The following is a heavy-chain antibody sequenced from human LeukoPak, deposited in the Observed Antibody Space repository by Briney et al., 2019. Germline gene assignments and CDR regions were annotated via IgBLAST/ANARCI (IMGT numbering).Heavy chain of an antibody. CDR1: GGSISSDY. J-gene: IGHJ3*02. CDR2: IYTSGST. Sequence: SETLSLTCTVSGGSISSDYWSWIRQPAGKGLEWIGRIYTSGSTNYNPSLKSRVTMSVDTSKNQFSLKLSSVTAADTAVYYCARDTYYYDSSGYYYEDAFDIWGQGTMVTVSS. D-gene: IGHD3-22*01. CDR3: ARDTYYYDSSGYYYEDAFDI. V-gene: IGHV4-4*07.